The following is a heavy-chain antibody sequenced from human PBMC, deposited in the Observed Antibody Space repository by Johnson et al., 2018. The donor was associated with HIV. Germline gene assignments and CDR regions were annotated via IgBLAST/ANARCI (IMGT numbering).Heavy chain of an antibody. CDR1: GFTFSSYA. V-gene: IGHV3-33*06. Sequence: QMLLVESGGGVVQPGRSLRLSCAASGFTFSSYAMHWVRQAPGKGLEWVAVIWYDGSNKYYADSVRGRFTISRDNSKNTLSLQMNSLRAEDTAVYYCAKSDCSGGSCYSVWRHAFDIWGQGTMVTVSS. CDR2: IWYDGSNK. J-gene: IGHJ3*02. D-gene: IGHD2-15*01. CDR3: AKSDCSGGSCYSVWRHAFDI.